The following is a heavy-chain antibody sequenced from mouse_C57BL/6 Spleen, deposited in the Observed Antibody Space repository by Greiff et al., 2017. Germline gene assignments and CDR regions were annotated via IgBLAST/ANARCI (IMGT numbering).Heavy chain of an antibody. CDR2: ISDGGSYT. J-gene: IGHJ2*01. V-gene: IGHV5-4*03. CDR3: ARCYGNWHFDY. D-gene: IGHD2-1*01. CDR1: GFTFSSYA. Sequence: DVKLVESGGGLVKPGGSLKLSCAASGFTFSSYAMSWVRQTPEKRLEWVATISDGGSYTYYPDNVKGRFTISRDNAKNNLYLQMSHLKSEDTAMYYCARCYGNWHFDYWGQGTTLTVSS.